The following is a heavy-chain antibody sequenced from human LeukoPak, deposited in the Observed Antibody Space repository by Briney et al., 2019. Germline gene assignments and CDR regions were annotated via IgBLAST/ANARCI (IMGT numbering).Heavy chain of an antibody. J-gene: IGHJ4*02. V-gene: IGHV3-23*01. D-gene: IGHD2-2*01. Sequence: HTGGSLRLSCAASGFTFSSYAMSRVRQAPGKGLEWVSAISGSGGSTYYADSVKGRFTISRDNSKNTLYLQMNSLRAEDTAVYYCAKDRVVVVPAESYFDYWGQGTLVTVSS. CDR3: AKDRVVVVPAESYFDY. CDR2: ISGSGGST. CDR1: GFTFSSYA.